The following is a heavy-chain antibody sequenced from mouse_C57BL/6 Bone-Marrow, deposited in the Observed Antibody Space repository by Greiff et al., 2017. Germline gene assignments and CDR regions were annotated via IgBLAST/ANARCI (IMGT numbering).Heavy chain of an antibody. CDR2: IYPRSGNT. V-gene: IGHV1-81*01. J-gene: IGHJ2*01. Sequence: VQRVESGAELARPGASVKLSCKASGYTFTSYGISWVKQRTGQGLEWIGEIYPRSGNTYYNEKFKGKATLTADKSSSTAYMELRSLTSEDSAVYFCARVRTVVSYYWGQGTTLTVSS. CDR3: ARVRTVVSYY. CDR1: GYTFTSYG. D-gene: IGHD1-1*01.